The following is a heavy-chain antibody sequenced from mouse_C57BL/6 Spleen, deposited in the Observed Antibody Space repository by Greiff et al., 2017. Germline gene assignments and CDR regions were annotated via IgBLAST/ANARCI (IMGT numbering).Heavy chain of an antibody. Sequence: VQLQQPGAELVRPGSSVKLSCKASGYTFTSYWMHWVKQRPIQGLEWIGNIDPSDSETHYNQKFKDKATLTVDKSSSTAYMQLSSLTSEDSAVYYCAIYDGSSWFAYWGQGTLVTVSA. CDR1: GYTFTSYW. CDR3: AIYDGSSWFAY. D-gene: IGHD2-2*01. CDR2: IDPSDSET. J-gene: IGHJ3*01. V-gene: IGHV1-52*01.